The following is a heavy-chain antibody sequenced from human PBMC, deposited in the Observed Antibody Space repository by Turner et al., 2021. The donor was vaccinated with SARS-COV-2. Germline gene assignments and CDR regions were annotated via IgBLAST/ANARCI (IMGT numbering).Heavy chain of an antibody. J-gene: IGHJ2*01. V-gene: IGHV4-39*01. CDR3: ARRSSRLGNWYFDL. CDR2: MYYSGST. D-gene: IGHD2-15*01. CDR1: GGSISSSSYY. Sequence: QLQLQESGPGLVKPSETLSLPCTVSGGSISSSSYYWGWIRQPPGKGLEWSGSMYYSGSTYYNPSLKSRVTISVDTSKNQFSLKLSSVTAADTAVYYCARRSSRLGNWYFDLWGRGTLVTVSS.